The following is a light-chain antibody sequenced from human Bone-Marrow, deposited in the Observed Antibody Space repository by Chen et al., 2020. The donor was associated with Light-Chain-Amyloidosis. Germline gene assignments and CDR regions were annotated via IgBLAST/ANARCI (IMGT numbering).Light chain of an antibody. CDR1: SSDVGGYNY. Sequence: QSALTQPASVSGSPVQSITISCTGTSSDVGGYNYVSWYQQHPGKAPKLMIYDVSNRPSGVSNRFSGSKSGNTASLTISGLQAEDEADYYCSSYTSSSTYNYVFGTGTKVTVL. J-gene: IGLJ1*01. V-gene: IGLV2-14*03. CDR3: SSYTSSSTYNYV. CDR2: DVS.